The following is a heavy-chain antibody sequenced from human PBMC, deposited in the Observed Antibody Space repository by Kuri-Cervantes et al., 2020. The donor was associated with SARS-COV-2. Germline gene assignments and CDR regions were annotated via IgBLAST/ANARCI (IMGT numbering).Heavy chain of an antibody. CDR2: IYYSGST. J-gene: IGHJ5*02. V-gene: IGHV4-59*01. CDR1: RGSISSYY. CDR3: AKSQRLAAGKVGWFDP. Sequence: SETLSLTCTVSRGSISSYYWSWIRQPPGKGLEWIGYIYYSGSTYYNPSLKSRVTMSIDTSKNQFSLEVTSVTATDTAVYYCAKSQRLAAGKVGWFDPWGQGILVTVSS. D-gene: IGHD1-1*01.